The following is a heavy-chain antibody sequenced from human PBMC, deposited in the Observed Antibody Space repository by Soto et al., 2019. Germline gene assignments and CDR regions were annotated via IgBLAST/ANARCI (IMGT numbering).Heavy chain of an antibody. V-gene: IGHV4-59*08. CDR3: ALFMILGVVTHIHF. CDR1: GGSISSYY. J-gene: IGHJ4*02. D-gene: IGHD3-3*01. CDR2: IYCSGST. Sequence: SETLSLTCTVSGGSISSYYWSWIRQPPGKGLEWIGYIYCSGSTNYNPSLKSRVTISVDTSKNQFSLKLSSVTAADTAVYYCALFMILGVVTHIHFWCQRTLVSV.